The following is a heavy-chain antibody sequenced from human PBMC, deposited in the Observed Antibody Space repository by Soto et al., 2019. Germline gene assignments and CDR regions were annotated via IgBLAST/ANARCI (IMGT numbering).Heavy chain of an antibody. CDR3: ATSIRLYNWNYEAFDI. CDR2: FDPEDGET. J-gene: IGHJ3*02. D-gene: IGHD1-7*01. Sequence: ASVKVSCKVSGYTLTELSMHWVRRAPGKGLEWMGGFDPEDGETIYAQKFQGRVTMTEDTSTDTAYMELSSLRSEDTAVYYCATSIRLYNWNYEAFDIWGQGTMVTVSS. V-gene: IGHV1-24*01. CDR1: GYTLTELS.